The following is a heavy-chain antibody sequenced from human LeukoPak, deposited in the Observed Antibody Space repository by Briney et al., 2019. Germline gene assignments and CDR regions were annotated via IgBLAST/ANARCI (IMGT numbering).Heavy chain of an antibody. Sequence: ASVKVSCKASGYTFTNFGISWVRQAPGQGLEWMGWIRGYNDNPNYAQKLQGRVTLTTDTSTSTAYMELRSLRYDDTAVYYCARDDSADWGQGTLVTVSS. CDR1: GYTFTNFG. CDR2: IRGYNDNP. V-gene: IGHV1-18*01. D-gene: IGHD2-21*01. J-gene: IGHJ4*02. CDR3: ARDDSAD.